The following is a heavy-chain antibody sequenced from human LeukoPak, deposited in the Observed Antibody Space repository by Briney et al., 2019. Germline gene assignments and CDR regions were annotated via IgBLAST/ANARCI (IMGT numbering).Heavy chain of an antibody. J-gene: IGHJ6*03. CDR2: ISGSSRYM. V-gene: IGHV3-21*01. CDR3: ARVPAGYGYGPWEWDYYQYMDV. CDR1: GFTVSSNS. Sequence: PGGSLRLSCTVSGFTVSSNSMSWVRQAPGKGLEWVSSISGSSRYMYYADSAKGRFTISRDNAKNSLYLQMNSLRAEDTAVYYCARVPAGYGYGPWEWDYYQYMDVWGTGTTVTVSS. D-gene: IGHD5-18*01.